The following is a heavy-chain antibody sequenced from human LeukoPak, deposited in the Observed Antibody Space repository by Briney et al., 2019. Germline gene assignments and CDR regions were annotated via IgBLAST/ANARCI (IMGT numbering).Heavy chain of an antibody. CDR3: ARVVDHDYGDYYLDY. CDR2: IYSGGST. Sequence: GGSLRLSCAASGFTVSSNDMSWVRQAPGKGLECISVIYSGGSTDYEDSVKGRLTISRDNSKNTLYLQMSSLRAEETAVYYCARVVDHDYGDYYLDYWGQGTLVTVSS. CDR1: GFTVSSND. J-gene: IGHJ4*02. D-gene: IGHD4-17*01. V-gene: IGHV3-53*01.